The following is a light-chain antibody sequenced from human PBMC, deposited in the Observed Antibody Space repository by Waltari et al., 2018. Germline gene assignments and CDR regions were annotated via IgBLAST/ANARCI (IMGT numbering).Light chain of an antibody. Sequence: DIQMTQSPSTLSASVGDRATITCRASQSTSSWLAWYQQKPGKAHKLLIYKSSSLESWVPSRFSGSGSGTEFTLTISSLQPDDFATYYCQQYNIYWTFGQGTKVEIK. CDR2: KSS. J-gene: IGKJ1*01. CDR3: QQYNIYWT. V-gene: IGKV1-5*03. CDR1: QSTSSW.